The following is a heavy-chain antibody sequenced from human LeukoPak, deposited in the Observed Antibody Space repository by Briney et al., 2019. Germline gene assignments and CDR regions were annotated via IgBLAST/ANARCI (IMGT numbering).Heavy chain of an antibody. CDR1: GYVFTDYH. CDR2: ISTLNGNI. CDR3: ARDGPGFGYFDH. Sequence: ASVKVSCKTSGYVFTDYHINWLRQAPGQGLEWIGWISTLNGNIKFLQKFQGRVTLTTDTSTTTGYMELSSLTSDDTAVYYCARDGPGFGYFDHWGQGALVTVSS. D-gene: IGHD3-16*01. J-gene: IGHJ4*02. V-gene: IGHV1-18*01.